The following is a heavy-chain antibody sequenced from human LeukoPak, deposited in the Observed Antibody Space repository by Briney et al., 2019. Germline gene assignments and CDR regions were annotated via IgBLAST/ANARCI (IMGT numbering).Heavy chain of an antibody. J-gene: IGHJ4*02. CDR3: ARDLTGVVPAAFDY. V-gene: IGHV1-2*02. Sequence: ASVKVSCKASGYTFTGYYMHWVRQAPGQGLEWMGWINPNSGGTNYAQKFQGRVTMTRDTSISTAYMELSRLRSDDTAVYYCARDLTGVVPAAFDYWGQGTLVTVSS. CDR2: INPNSGGT. D-gene: IGHD2-2*01. CDR1: GYTFTGYY.